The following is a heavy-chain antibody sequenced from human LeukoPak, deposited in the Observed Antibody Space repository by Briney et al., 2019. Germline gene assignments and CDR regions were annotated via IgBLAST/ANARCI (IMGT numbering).Heavy chain of an antibody. CDR2: IFHDGSS. CDR3: ARCGYSYGPDY. J-gene: IGHJ4*02. CDR1: GYSISSGFY. V-gene: IGHV4-38-2*02. D-gene: IGHD5-18*01. Sequence: SETLSLTCTVSGYSISSGFYWGWIRQPPGKGLEWIGNIFHDGSSYYNPSLKSRVTISVDTSKKKFSLEVSSVTAADTAVYYCARCGYSYGPDYWGQGTLVTVSS.